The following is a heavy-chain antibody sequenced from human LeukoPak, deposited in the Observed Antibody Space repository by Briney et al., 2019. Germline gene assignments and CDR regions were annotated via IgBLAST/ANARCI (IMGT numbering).Heavy chain of an antibody. CDR2: IYYSGST. CDR1: GGSISSSSYY. Sequence: SETLSLTCTVSGGSISSSSYYWGWIRQPPGKGLEWIGSIYYSGSTYYNPSLKSRLTISVDTSKNQFSLKLSSVTAADTAVYYCARRSPSSWSLNWFDPWGQGTLVTVSS. CDR3: ARRSPSSWSLNWFDP. D-gene: IGHD6-13*01. V-gene: IGHV4-39*01. J-gene: IGHJ5*02.